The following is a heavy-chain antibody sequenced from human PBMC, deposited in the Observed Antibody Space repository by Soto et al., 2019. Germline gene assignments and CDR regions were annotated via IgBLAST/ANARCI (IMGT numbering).Heavy chain of an antibody. V-gene: IGHV3-30-3*01. D-gene: IGHD4-17*01. Sequence: GVSLRLSCAASGFTFSSYAMHWVRQAPGKGLEWVAVISYDGSNKYYADSVKGRFTIYRDNSKNTLYLQMNSLRAEDRAVYYCARDEDDYGDYGDYYGMAVWGQGTTVTSP. J-gene: IGHJ6*02. CDR3: ARDEDDYGDYGDYYGMAV. CDR1: GFTFSSYA. CDR2: ISYDGSNK.